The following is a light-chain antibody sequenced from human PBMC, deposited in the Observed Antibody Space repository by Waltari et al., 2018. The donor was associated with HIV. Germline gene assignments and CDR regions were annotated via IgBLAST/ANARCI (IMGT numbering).Light chain of an antibody. Sequence: SYVVSQPPSESVAPGQTAVITWGGNNIGSKNVQWNQQKPGQAPVLVIYYDFDRPSGIPERLSGSSSGNTATLTIRRVEAGDEADYYCQVWDSTTDHVIFGGGTKLTVL. CDR2: YDF. J-gene: IGLJ2*01. CDR1: NIGSKN. V-gene: IGLV3-21*04. CDR3: QVWDSTTDHVI.